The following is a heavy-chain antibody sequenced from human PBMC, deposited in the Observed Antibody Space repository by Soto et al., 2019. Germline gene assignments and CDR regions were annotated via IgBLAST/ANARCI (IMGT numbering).Heavy chain of an antibody. CDR2: ISYRGST. V-gene: IGHV4-59*01. CDR1: GTSIIAYY. CDR3: ARDPELHGLDH. J-gene: IGHJ4*02. D-gene: IGHD2-21*01. Sequence: SETLSLTCNVSGTSIIAYYWTWIRQPPGKALEWIGYISYRGSTKYNPSLKNRVAISLDTSRNQFSLNLTPVTASDTAIYFCARDPELHGLDHWGQGTLVTVSS.